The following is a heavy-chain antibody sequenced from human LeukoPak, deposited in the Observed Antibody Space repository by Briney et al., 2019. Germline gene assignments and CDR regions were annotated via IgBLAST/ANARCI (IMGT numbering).Heavy chain of an antibody. Sequence: GGSLRLSCAASGFTFSSYGMSWVRQAPGKGLEWVSAISGSGGSTYYADSVKGRFTISRDNSKNTLYLQMNSLRAEDTAVYYCARDRGVDTGFDYWGQGTLVTVSS. CDR1: GFTFSSYG. V-gene: IGHV3-23*01. CDR2: ISGSGGST. D-gene: IGHD5-18*01. CDR3: ARDRGVDTGFDY. J-gene: IGHJ4*02.